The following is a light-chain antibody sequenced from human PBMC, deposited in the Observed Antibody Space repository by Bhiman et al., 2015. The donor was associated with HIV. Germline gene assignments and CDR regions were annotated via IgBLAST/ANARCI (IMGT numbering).Light chain of an antibody. Sequence: QSALTQPASVSGSPGQSITISCSGTSSDIGGSDSVSWYQHHPGKAPKLIIYDVSKWPAGVSNRFSGSKSGNTASLTISGLQPEDEADYHCSSYTSGSTPHVFGTGTKVTVL. CDR1: SSDIGGSDS. V-gene: IGLV2-14*03. J-gene: IGLJ1*01. CDR2: DVS. CDR3: SSYTSGSTPHV.